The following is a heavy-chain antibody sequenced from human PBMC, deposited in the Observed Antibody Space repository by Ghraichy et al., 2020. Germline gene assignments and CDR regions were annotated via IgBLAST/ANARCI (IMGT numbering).Heavy chain of an antibody. Sequence: ATVKVSCKASGYTFTSYDINWVRQATGQGLEWMGWMNPNSGNTGYAQKFQGRVTMTRNTSISTAYMELSSLRSEDTAVYYCARELDYGSGETYGMDVWGQGTTVTVSS. D-gene: IGHD3-10*01. J-gene: IGHJ6*02. CDR3: ARELDYGSGETYGMDV. CDR1: GYTFTSYD. V-gene: IGHV1-8*01. CDR2: MNPNSGNT.